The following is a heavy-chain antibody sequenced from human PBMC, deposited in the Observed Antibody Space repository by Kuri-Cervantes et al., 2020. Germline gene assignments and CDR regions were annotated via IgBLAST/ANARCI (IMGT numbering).Heavy chain of an antibody. D-gene: IGHD6-13*01. CDR1: GGSISSYY. CDR2: IYTSGST. V-gene: IGHV4-4*07. CDR3: ARDLWYSSRAQHAFDI. Sequence: GSLRLSCTVSGGSISSYYWSWIRQPAGKGLEWIGRIYTSGSTNYNPSLKSRVTMSVDTSKNQFSLKLSSVTAADTAVYYCARDLWYSSRAQHAFDIWGQGTMVTVSS. J-gene: IGHJ3*02.